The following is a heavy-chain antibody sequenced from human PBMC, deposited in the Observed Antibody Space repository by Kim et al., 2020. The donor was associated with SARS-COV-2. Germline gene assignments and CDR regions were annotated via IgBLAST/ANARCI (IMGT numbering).Heavy chain of an antibody. D-gene: IGHD2-2*01. CDR2: IKQDGSEK. CDR1: GFTFSSYW. V-gene: IGHV3-7*01. Sequence: GGSLRLSCAASGFTFSSYWMNWVRQAPGKGLEWVANIKQDGSEKYYVDSVKGRFTISRDNAKNSLYLQMNSLRAEDTAVYYCARVVPAAFVDYWGQGTLVTVSS. CDR3: ARVVPAAFVDY. J-gene: IGHJ4*02.